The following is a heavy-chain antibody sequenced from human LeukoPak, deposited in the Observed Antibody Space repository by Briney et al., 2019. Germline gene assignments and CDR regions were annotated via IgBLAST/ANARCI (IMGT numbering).Heavy chain of an antibody. CDR2: INNGGSSK. V-gene: IGHV3-48*03. D-gene: IGHD6-19*01. CDR1: GFTFRSFE. CDR3: ARDALAGNWFDP. J-gene: IGHJ5*02. Sequence: PGGSLRLSCVGSGFTFRSFEMNWIRQAPGKGLEWVSYINNGGSSKHYADSVKGRFTISRDNAKNSLYLQMNSLRADDTAIYFCARDALAGNWFDPWGQGTLVTVSS.